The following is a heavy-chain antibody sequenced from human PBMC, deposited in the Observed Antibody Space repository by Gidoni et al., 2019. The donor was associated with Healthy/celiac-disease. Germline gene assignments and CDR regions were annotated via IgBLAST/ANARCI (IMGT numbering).Heavy chain of an antibody. Sequence: QVQLQESGPGLVKPSATLSPPCTVSGGLISSFYWSWIRQPPRKGREWIGYIYNSGSTNYNPSLKMRVTISVDTSKDQSSMKLSSVTAADTAVYYCARAYCGGDCYSGTDAFDIWGQGTMVTVSS. CDR3: ARAYCGGDCYSGTDAFDI. CDR1: GGLISSFY. D-gene: IGHD2-21*02. CDR2: IYNSGST. V-gene: IGHV4-59*01. J-gene: IGHJ3*02.